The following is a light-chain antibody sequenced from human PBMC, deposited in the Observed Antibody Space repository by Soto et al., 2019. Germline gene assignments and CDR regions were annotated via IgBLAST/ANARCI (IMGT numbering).Light chain of an antibody. Sequence: ILMTQSPATLSVSPGERATLSCRASQSVSNNFAWYQQKPGQAPRLLIYDASTRATGIPAMFSGSGSGTEFTLTISGLQSVDFAVYYCQEYNNWPPWTFGQGTKVEVK. CDR1: QSVSNN. CDR3: QEYNNWPPWT. CDR2: DAS. V-gene: IGKV3-15*01. J-gene: IGKJ1*01.